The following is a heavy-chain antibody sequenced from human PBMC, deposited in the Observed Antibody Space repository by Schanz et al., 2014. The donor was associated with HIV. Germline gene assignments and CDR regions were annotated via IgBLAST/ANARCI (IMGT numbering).Heavy chain of an antibody. CDR2: INNDGSNT. CDR1: GFTFSNFW. Sequence: EEQLVESGGGLGLPGGSLRLSCAASGFTFSNFWMHWVRQAPGKGLVWVSRINNDGSNTLYADSVKGRFTISRDNAKNTLRLQMNSLRVEDTAVYFCARGLVTWGQGTLVTVSS. D-gene: IGHD2-21*02. J-gene: IGHJ4*02. V-gene: IGHV3-74*01. CDR3: ARGLVT.